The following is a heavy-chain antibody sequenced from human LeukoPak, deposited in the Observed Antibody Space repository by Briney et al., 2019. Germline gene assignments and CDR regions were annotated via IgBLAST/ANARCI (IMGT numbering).Heavy chain of an antibody. J-gene: IGHJ4*02. Sequence: EASVKVSCKASGYSFSTYAMNWVRQAPGQGLEWMGWINTNTGNPTYAQGFTGRFVFSLDTSVSTAYLQISSLKAEDTAVYYCARQGVPEGMTTVATTPDYWGQGTLVTVSS. CDR1: GYSFSTYA. CDR2: INTNTGNP. D-gene: IGHD4-23*01. V-gene: IGHV7-4-1*02. CDR3: ARQGVPEGMTTVATTPDY.